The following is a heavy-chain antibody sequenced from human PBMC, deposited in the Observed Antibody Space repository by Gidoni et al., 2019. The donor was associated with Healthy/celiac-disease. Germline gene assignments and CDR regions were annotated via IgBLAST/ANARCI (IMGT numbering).Heavy chain of an antibody. CDR2: IIPILGIA. CDR1: GGTFSSYT. J-gene: IGHJ4*02. D-gene: IGHD3-22*01. CDR3: ATADHYYDSSGSIDY. V-gene: IGHV1-69*02. Sequence: QVQLVQSGAEVKKPGSSVKVSCKASGGTFSSYTISWVRQAPGQGLEWMGRIIPILGIANYAQKFQGRVTITADKSTSTAYMELSSLRSEDTAVYYCATADHYYDSSGSIDYWGQGTLVTVSS.